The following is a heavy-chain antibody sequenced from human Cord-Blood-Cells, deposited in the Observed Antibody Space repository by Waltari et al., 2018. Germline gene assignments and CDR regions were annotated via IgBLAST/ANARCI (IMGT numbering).Heavy chain of an antibody. D-gene: IGHD2-8*01. CDR3: ARHAIRTFDY. CDR2: INHSGST. Sequence: QVQLQQWGAGLLKPSETLPLPCAVYGGSFSGYYWSWIRQPPGKGLEWIGEINHSGSTNYNPSLKSRVTISVDTSKNQFSLKLSSVTAADTAVYYCARHAIRTFDYWGQGTLVTVSS. V-gene: IGHV4-34*01. J-gene: IGHJ4*02. CDR1: GGSFSGYY.